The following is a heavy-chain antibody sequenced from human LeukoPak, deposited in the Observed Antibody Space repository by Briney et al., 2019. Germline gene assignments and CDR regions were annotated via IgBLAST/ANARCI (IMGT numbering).Heavy chain of an antibody. CDR2: ISGSGGST. J-gene: IGHJ4*02. CDR3: AKSKRITMVRGNLLFDY. V-gene: IGHV3-23*01. CDR1: GFTFSSYA. D-gene: IGHD3-10*01. Sequence: GGSLRLSCAASGFTFSSYAMSWVRQAPGKGLEWVSAISGSGGSTYYADSVKGRFTISRDNSKNTLYLQMNSLRAEDTAVYYCAKSKRITMVRGNLLFDYWGQGTLVTVSS.